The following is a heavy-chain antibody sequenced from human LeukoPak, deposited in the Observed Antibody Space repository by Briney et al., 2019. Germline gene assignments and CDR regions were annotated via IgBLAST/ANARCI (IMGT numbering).Heavy chain of an antibody. CDR1: GGSISNYY. D-gene: IGHD5-24*01. Sequence: PETLSLTCSVSGGSISNYYWSWIRQPPGKALEWIGYIYNSGSTNYNPSLKSRLTISVDTSKNQFSLKLNSVTAADTVVYYCARHGGGYSFDYWGQGTLVTVSS. J-gene: IGHJ4*02. CDR2: IYNSGST. CDR3: ARHGGGYSFDY. V-gene: IGHV4-59*08.